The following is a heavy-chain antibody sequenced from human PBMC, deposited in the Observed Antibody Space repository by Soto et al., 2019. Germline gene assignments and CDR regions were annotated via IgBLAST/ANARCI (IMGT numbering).Heavy chain of an antibody. D-gene: IGHD3-10*01. CDR1: GLTFISYA. J-gene: IGHJ6*02. CDR2: ISGSGGST. CDR3: AQDLVRGVMEPDYYYYYGMDG. Sequence: GESLRLSCAASGLTFISYAMSWVRQAPGKGLEWVSAISGSGGSTYYADSVKGRFTISRDNSKNTLYLQMNSLRAEDTAVYYCAQDLVRGVMEPDYYYYYGMDGWGQGTTVTVSS. V-gene: IGHV3-23*01.